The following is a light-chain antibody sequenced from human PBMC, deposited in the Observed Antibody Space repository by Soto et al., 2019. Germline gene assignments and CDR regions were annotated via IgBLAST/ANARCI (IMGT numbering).Light chain of an antibody. CDR3: CSYAGSSAYV. CDR2: EGS. Sequence: QSALTQPASVSGSPGQSITISCTGASSDVGSYNLVSWYQQHPGKAPKLMISEGSKRPSGVSNRFTGSNSGNTASLTISGLQAEDEDDYYCCSYAGSSAYVFGTGTKVTVL. J-gene: IGLJ1*01. CDR1: SSDVGSYNL. V-gene: IGLV2-23*01.